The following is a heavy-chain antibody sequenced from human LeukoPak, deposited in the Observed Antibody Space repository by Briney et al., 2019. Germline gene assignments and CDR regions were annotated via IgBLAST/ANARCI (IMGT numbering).Heavy chain of an antibody. CDR3: ASYHYYDSSGYYVRAFDI. J-gene: IGHJ3*02. D-gene: IGHD3-22*01. V-gene: IGHV4-39*01. Sequence: SETLSLTCTVSGGSISSSSYYWGWIRQPRGKGLEWIGSIYYSGSTYYNPSLKSRVTISVDTSKNQFSLKLSSVTAADTAVYYCASYHYYDSSGYYVRAFDIWGQGTMVTVSS. CDR2: IYYSGST. CDR1: GGSISSSSYY.